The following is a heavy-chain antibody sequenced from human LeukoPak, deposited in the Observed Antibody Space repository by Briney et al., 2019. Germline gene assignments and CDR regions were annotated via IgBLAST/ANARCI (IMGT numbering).Heavy chain of an antibody. Sequence: GGSLRLSCAASGFTFSSYSMNWVRQAPGKGLEWVSSISSSSSYIYYADSVKGRFTISRDNAKNSLYLQMNGLRAEDTAVYYCARDQGPYYDFWSGYYPHWFDPWGQGTLVTVSS. J-gene: IGHJ5*02. CDR1: GFTFSSYS. CDR2: ISSSSSYI. V-gene: IGHV3-21*01. D-gene: IGHD3-3*01. CDR3: ARDQGPYYDFWSGYYPHWFDP.